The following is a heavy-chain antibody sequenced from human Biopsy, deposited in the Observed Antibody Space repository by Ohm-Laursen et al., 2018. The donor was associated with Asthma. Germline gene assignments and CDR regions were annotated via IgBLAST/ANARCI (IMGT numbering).Heavy chain of an antibody. V-gene: IGHV4-59*01. D-gene: IGHD6-13*01. CDR3: ARATSTWSQSGPHYFDH. CDR2: VHSTGRT. J-gene: IGHJ4*02. Sequence: TLSFTCTVSPGSINDYYWNCIRPFTGKGLEWIGYVHSTGRTRFNPSLKSRLTISVDTSVDQVSLKLTSATAADTAVYYCARATSTWSQSGPHYFDHWGQGTLVTVSS. CDR1: PGSINDYY.